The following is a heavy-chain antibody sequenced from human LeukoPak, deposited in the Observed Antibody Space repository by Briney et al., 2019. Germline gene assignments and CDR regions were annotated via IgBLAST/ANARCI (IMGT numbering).Heavy chain of an antibody. V-gene: IGHV3-23*01. J-gene: IGHJ6*03. Sequence: PGGSLRLSCAASGFTFSRYVMSWVRQAPGKGLQWVSVISGSGGSTFYADSVKGRFTISRDNSKNTLYLQTSSLTAEDTAVYYCAKGSDQFNYYNYMDVWGKGTTVTVSS. CDR2: ISGSGGST. D-gene: IGHD3-3*01. CDR1: GFTFSRYV. CDR3: AKGSDQFNYYNYMDV.